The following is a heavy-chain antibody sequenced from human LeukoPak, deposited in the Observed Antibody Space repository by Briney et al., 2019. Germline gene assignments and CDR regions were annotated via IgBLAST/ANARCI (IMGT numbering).Heavy chain of an antibody. CDR3: ARGGYDLDY. CDR2: INPNSGGT. V-gene: IGHV1-2*04. D-gene: IGHD3-22*01. J-gene: IGHJ4*02. Sequence: ASVKVSCKASGYTFTGYYIHWVRQAPGQGLEWMGWINPNSGGTKYAQKFQGWVTLTRDTSISTAYMELMRSDDTAVYYCARGGYDLDYWGQGTLVTVSS. CDR1: GYTFTGYY.